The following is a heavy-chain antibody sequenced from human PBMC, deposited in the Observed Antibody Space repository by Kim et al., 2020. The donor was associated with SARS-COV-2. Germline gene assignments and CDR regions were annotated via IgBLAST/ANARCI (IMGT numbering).Heavy chain of an antibody. D-gene: IGHD3-10*01. J-gene: IGHJ6*02. V-gene: IGHV3-23*01. CDR3: AKVGITMVRGVKRYYYYGMDV. CDR2: ISCSGGST. Sequence: GGSLRLSCAASGFTFSSYAMSWVRQAPGKGLEWVSAISCSGGSTYYADSVKGRFTISRDNSKNTLYLQMNSLRAEGTAVYYCAKVGITMVRGVKRYYYYGMDVWGQGTTVTVSS. CDR1: GFTFSSYA.